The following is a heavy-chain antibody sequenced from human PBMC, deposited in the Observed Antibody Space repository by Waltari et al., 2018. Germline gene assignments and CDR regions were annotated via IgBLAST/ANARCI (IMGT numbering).Heavy chain of an antibody. CDR1: VGSISSSSYY. D-gene: IGHD3-22*01. Sequence: LQLQEPGPGLVKPSETWSLTCTFSVGSISSSSYYWAWIGHPPGKGLEWIGSVYYSGSTYYNPSLKSRITTSVDTSKNQFSLKLSSVTAADTAVYYCARLLYDRSGYYYFDYWGQGTLVTVSS. V-gene: IGHV4-39*01. CDR3: ARLLYDRSGYYYFDY. J-gene: IGHJ4*02. CDR2: VYYSGST.